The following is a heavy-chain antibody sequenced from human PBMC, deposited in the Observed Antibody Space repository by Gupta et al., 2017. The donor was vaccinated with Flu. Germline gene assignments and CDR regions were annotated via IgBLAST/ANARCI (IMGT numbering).Heavy chain of an antibody. CDR2: ISGSGFNT. V-gene: IGHV3-23*01. CDR3: AKGLAYCGGDCYSSRYGMDV. CDR1: EFFSTSV. J-gene: IGHJ6*02. Sequence: EVQLLESGGGLVQPGGSLRVSCAVSEFFSTSVMSWVRQAPGKGLEWVSSISGSGFNTYYADSVKGRFTISRDNSKNTVYLQMSSLRVDDTAVYYCAKGLAYCGGDCYSSRYGMDVWGQGTTVTVSS. D-gene: IGHD2-21*02.